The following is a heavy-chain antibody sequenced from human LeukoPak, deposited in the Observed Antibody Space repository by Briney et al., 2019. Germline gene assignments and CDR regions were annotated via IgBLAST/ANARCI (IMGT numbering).Heavy chain of an antibody. CDR1: GFTFSSFS. Sequence: GGSLRLSCAASGFTFSSFSMNWVRQAPGKGLEWVSSISSTSSYIYYADSVKGRFTISRDKDKNSVYLQMTSLRAEDTAVYYCARESGSRSYYYYMDVWGKGATVTVSS. D-gene: IGHD2-2*01. V-gene: IGHV3-21*01. J-gene: IGHJ6*03. CDR2: ISSTSSYI. CDR3: ARESGSRSYYYYMDV.